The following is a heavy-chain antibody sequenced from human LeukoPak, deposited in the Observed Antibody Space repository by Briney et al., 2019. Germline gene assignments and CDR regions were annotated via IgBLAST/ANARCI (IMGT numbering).Heavy chain of an antibody. CDR2: IYYSGST. CDR3: ARHLDYDILTGGNWFDP. Sequence: SETLSLTCTVSGGSISSSSYYWGWIRQPPGKGLEWIGSIYYSGSTYYNPSLKSRVTISVDTSKNQFSLKLSSVTAADTAVYYCARHLDYDILTGGNWFDPWGQGTLVTVSS. D-gene: IGHD3-9*01. J-gene: IGHJ5*02. V-gene: IGHV4-39*01. CDR1: GGSISSSSYY.